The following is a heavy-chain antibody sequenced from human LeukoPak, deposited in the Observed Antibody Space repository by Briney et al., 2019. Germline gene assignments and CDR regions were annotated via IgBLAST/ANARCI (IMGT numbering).Heavy chain of an antibody. D-gene: IGHD6-13*01. Sequence: GASVKFSCKASGYSFTGYYMHWVRQAPGQGLEWMGWISAYNGNTDYAQKLQGRVTMTTDTSTSTAYMELRSLTSDDTAVYYCARDPLRSTWSTYYNALDVWGQGTTVTVSS. CDR2: ISAYNGNT. CDR3: ARDPLRSTWSTYYNALDV. J-gene: IGHJ6*02. V-gene: IGHV1-18*04. CDR1: GYSFTGYY.